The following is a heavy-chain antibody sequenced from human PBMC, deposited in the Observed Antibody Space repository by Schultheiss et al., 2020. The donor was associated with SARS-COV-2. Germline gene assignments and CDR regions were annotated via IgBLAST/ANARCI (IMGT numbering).Heavy chain of an antibody. V-gene: IGHV4-31*03. CDR3: AREGSNWDQTGWFDP. CDR1: GGSISSGGYY. J-gene: IGHJ5*02. D-gene: IGHD4-11*01. Sequence: SQTLSLTCTVSGGSISSGGYYWSWIRQHPGKGLEWIGYIYYSGSTYYNPSLKSRVTISVDTSKNQFSLKLTSVTAADTAIYYCAREGSNWDQTGWFDPWGQGTLVTVAS. CDR2: IYYSGST.